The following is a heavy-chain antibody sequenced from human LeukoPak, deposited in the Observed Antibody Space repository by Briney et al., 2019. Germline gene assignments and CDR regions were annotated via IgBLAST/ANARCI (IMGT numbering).Heavy chain of an antibody. Sequence: GGSLRLSCAASGFTFSSYWMSWVRQAPGKGLEWVANIKQDGSEKYYVDSVKGRFTISRDNAKNSLYLQMNSLRAEDTAVYYCAGEFDIYGDYSRFVVGAFDIWGQGTMVTVSS. D-gene: IGHD4-17*01. CDR2: IKQDGSEK. CDR3: AGEFDIYGDYSRFVVGAFDI. V-gene: IGHV3-7*01. J-gene: IGHJ3*02. CDR1: GFTFSSYW.